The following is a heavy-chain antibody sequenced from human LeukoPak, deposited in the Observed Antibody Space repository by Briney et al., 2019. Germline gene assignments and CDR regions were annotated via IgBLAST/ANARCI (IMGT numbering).Heavy chain of an antibody. CDR2: ISSSSSNI. Sequence: KPGASLILSCAASGSTISSNSINWGRQAPGKGLEWVSSISSSSSNIYYADSVKGRFTISRDNAKNSLYLQMNSLRGEDTAVYYCARDLGYCSSTSCYEGTHFDYWGQGTLVTVSS. CDR3: ARDLGYCSSTSCYEGTHFDY. J-gene: IGHJ4*02. V-gene: IGHV3-21*01. D-gene: IGHD2-2*01. CDR1: GSTISSNS.